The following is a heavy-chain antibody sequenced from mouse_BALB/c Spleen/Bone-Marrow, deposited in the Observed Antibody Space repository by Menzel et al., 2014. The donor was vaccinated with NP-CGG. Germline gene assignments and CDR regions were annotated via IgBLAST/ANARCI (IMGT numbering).Heavy chain of an antibody. J-gene: IGHJ4*01. CDR3: ARLIYGSSYILDF. D-gene: IGHD1-1*01. V-gene: IGHV1S81*02. Sequence: LVESGAELVQPGASVKLSCKASGYTFTGYWMHWVKQRPGQGLEWIGEINHSNGRTNYNEKFKSMATMTVDKSTSTAYRQLSSLTSEDSAVFYCARLIYGSSYILDFWGQGTSVTVSS. CDR2: INHSNGRT. CDR1: GYTFTGYW.